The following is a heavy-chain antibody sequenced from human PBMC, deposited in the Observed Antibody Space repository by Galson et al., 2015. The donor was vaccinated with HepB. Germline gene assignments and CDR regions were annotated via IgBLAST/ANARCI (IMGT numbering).Heavy chain of an antibody. J-gene: IGHJ4*02. V-gene: IGHV3-74*01. CDR2: INGDGSST. Sequence: SLRLSCAASGFTFSTSWVHWVRQAPGKGLVWVSRINGDGSSTSYADSVKGRFTISRDNAKNTLYLQMNSLRAEDTAVYYCAKCTSSASCYTPVDYWGQGTLVTVSS. D-gene: IGHD2-2*02. CDR1: GFTFSTSW. CDR3: AKCTSSASCYTPVDY.